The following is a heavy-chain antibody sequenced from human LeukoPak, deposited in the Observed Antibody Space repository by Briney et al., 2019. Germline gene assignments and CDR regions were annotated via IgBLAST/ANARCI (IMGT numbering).Heavy chain of an antibody. Sequence: GGSLRLSCVASGFTFSTYAMSWVRQAPGKGLEWVSFSTGSGDSTTYADSVKGRFTISRDNPKNTLYLQINSLRGEEPAVYYWAKVITGLYNFDYWGQGTLVTVSS. J-gene: IGHJ4*02. CDR2: STGSGDST. V-gene: IGHV3-23*01. CDR3: AKVITGLYNFDY. D-gene: IGHD1-14*01. CDR1: GFTFSTYA.